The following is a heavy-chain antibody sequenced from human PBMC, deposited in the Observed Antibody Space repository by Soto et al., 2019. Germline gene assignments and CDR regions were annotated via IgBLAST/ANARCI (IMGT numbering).Heavy chain of an antibody. V-gene: IGHV1-69*06. Sequence: QVQLVQSGAEVKKPGSSVKVSCKASGGTFSSYAISWVRQAPGQGLEWMGGIIPILGTANYAQKFQGRVTITADKSTSTAYMELGSLRAEDTAVYYCGRGYYGSGSYADAFDIWGQGTMVTVSS. CDR3: GRGYYGSGSYADAFDI. J-gene: IGHJ3*02. D-gene: IGHD3-10*01. CDR1: GGTFSSYA. CDR2: IIPILGTA.